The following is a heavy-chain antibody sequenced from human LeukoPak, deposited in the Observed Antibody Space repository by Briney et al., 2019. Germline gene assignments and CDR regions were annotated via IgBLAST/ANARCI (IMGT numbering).Heavy chain of an antibody. CDR3: ARDRDYYGSGSSHFDY. CDR2: ISSSSSYI. CDR1: GFSFSDHW. V-gene: IGHV3-21*01. D-gene: IGHD3-10*01. J-gene: IGHJ4*02. Sequence: PGGSLRLSCVASGFSFSDHWMNWFRQAPGKGLEWVSSISSSSSYIYYADSVKGRFTISRDNAKNSLYLQMNSLRAEDTAVYYCARDRDYYGSGSSHFDYWGQGTLVTVSS.